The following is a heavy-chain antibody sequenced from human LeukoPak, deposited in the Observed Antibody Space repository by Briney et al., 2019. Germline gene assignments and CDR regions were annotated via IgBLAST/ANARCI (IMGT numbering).Heavy chain of an antibody. V-gene: IGHV3-21*01. CDR3: AELGITLIGGV. CDR2: ISSSSSYI. J-gene: IGHJ6*04. D-gene: IGHD3-10*02. Sequence: GGSLRLSCAASGLTFSSYSMNWVRQAPGKGLEWVSSISSSSSYIYYADSVKGRFTISRDNAKNSLYLQMNSLRAEDTAVYYCAELGITLIGGVWGKGTTVTISS. CDR1: GLTFSSYS.